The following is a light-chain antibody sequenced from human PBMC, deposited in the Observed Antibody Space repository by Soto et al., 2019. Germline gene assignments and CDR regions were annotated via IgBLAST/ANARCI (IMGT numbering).Light chain of an antibody. V-gene: IGKV3-11*01. CDR3: QQRSHRSAAGS. CDR2: DAS. J-gene: IGKJ5*01. CDR1: QSVTSY. Sequence: VLIQNQRTRALSREGVDPVSCRTIQSVTSYLAWYQQKPGLAPRLLIYDASSRATGIPARFSGSVSGTDFTLAIGSLARHYFGAYYCQQRSHRSAAGSFGRGTRLEIK.